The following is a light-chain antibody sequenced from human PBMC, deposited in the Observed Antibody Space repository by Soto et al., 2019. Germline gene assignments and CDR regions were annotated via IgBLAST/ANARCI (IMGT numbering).Light chain of an antibody. CDR2: DAS. CDR1: QSVSSY. Sequence: EMVLRQSPATLSLSPGERATLSCRASQSVSSYLAWYQQKPGQAPRLLIYDASNRATGIPARFSGSGSGTDFTLTISSLEPEDFAVYYCQQRSNWPLTFGGGTKVDIK. CDR3: QQRSNWPLT. J-gene: IGKJ4*01. V-gene: IGKV3-11*01.